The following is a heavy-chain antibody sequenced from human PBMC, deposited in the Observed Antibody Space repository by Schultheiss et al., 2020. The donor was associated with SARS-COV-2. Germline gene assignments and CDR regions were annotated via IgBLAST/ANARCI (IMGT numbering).Heavy chain of an antibody. CDR1: GFTFSGHW. Sequence: GGSLRLSCAAAGFTFSGHWMSWVRQAPGKGLEWVANIREDGREKHYVDSVKGRFTISRDNARNSLYLQMNGLRDEDTAVYYCARDRGGGWWGQGTLVTVSS. V-gene: IGHV3-7*01. D-gene: IGHD6-19*01. CDR2: IREDGREK. CDR3: ARDRGGGW. J-gene: IGHJ4*02.